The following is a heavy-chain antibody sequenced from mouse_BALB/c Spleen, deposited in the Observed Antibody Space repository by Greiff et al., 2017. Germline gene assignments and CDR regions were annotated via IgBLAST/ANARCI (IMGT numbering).Heavy chain of an antibody. CDR3: ARNGYGNLYYAMDY. V-gene: IGHV2-2*02. CDR2: IWSGGST. CDR1: GFSLTSYG. D-gene: IGHD2-1*01. Sequence: VQLQQSGPGLVQPSQSLSITCTVSGFSLTSYGVHWVRQSPGKGLEWLGVIWSGGSTDSNAAFISRLSISKDNSKSQVFFKMNSLQANDTAIYYCARNGYGNLYYAMDYWGQGTSVTVSS. J-gene: IGHJ4*01.